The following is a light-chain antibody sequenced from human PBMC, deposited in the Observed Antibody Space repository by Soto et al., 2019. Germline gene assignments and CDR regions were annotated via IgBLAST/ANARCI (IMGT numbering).Light chain of an antibody. J-gene: IGLJ1*01. Sequence: QSLLTQPRAVSGSPGQSVTISCTGTSSDVGAYNYVSWYQQHPGKAPKLMTYDVSKRPSGVPDRFSGSKSGNTASLTISGLQAEDEDDYYCCSYADNPSYVFGTGTKVTVL. CDR3: CSYADNPSYV. CDR1: SSDVGAYNY. V-gene: IGLV2-11*01. CDR2: DVS.